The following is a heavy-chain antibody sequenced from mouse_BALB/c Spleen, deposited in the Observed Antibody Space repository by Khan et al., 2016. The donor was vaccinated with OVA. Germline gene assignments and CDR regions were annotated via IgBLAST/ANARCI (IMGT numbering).Heavy chain of an antibody. CDR2: IWGGGST. Sequence: QVQLKESGSGLVAPSQSLSITCTVSGFSLTDYGVSWIRQPPGKGLEWLGAIWGGGSTYYNSALKSRLSISKDNSKSQVFLKMNSLQIDDTAMYYCAREDYGSSSFDYWGQGTTLTVSS. CDR1: GFSLTDYG. J-gene: IGHJ2*01. CDR3: AREDYGSSSFDY. D-gene: IGHD1-1*01. V-gene: IGHV2-6-5*01.